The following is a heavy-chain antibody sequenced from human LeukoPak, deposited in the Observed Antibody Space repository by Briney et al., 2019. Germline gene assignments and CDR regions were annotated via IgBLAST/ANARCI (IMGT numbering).Heavy chain of an antibody. J-gene: IGHJ3*02. Sequence: GGSLRLSCAASGFTFSSYNMNWVRQAPGKGLEWVSSISTSSIYIYYTDSVKGRFTISRDNAKNSLYLQMNSLRAEDTAVYYCAREDGYVFDAFDIWGQGTMVTVSS. D-gene: IGHD5-18*01. CDR1: GFTFSSYN. V-gene: IGHV3-21*01. CDR2: ISTSSIYI. CDR3: AREDGYVFDAFDI.